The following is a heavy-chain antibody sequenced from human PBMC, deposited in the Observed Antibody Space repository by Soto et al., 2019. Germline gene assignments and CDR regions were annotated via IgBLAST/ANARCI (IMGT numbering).Heavy chain of an antibody. Sequence: GGSLRLSCAASGFIFSRYAMSWVRQAPGKGLEWVSAISGSGSSTYYADSVKGRFTISRDNSKNTLYLQMNSLRAEDTALYYCAKSSPIGVYYFDYWGQGTLVTVSS. D-gene: IGHD3-3*01. CDR1: GFIFSRYA. J-gene: IGHJ4*02. CDR2: ISGSGSST. V-gene: IGHV3-23*01. CDR3: AKSSPIGVYYFDY.